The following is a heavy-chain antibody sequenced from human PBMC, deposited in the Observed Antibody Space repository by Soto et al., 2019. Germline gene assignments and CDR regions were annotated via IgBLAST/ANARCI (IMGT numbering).Heavy chain of an antibody. J-gene: IGHJ4*02. D-gene: IGHD6-13*01. CDR2: ISYDGGKK. Sequence: GRSLRICCAASGFNFSSYAMHWVRQAPGKGLEWVAVISYDGGKKYYADSVKGRFTISRDNSKNTLYVEMNSLSAEDTAVYYCASEGQPAAGTIPHTRGQGSLVTVSS. V-gene: IGHV3-30*04. CDR3: ASEGQPAAGTIPHT. CDR1: GFNFSSYA.